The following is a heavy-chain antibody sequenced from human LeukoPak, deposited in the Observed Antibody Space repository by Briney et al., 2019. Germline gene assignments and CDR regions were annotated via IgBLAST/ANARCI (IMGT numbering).Heavy chain of an antibody. V-gene: IGHV1-8*03. CDR2: MNPNSGNT. J-gene: IGHJ6*03. CDR3: ARSAGELGYCSSTSCRYYYNMDV. CDR1: GYTFTSYD. Sequence: ASVKVSCKASGYTFTSYDINWVRQATGQGLEWMGWMNPNSGNTGYAQKFQGRVTITRNTSISTAYMELSSLRSEDTAVYYCARSAGELGYCSSTSCRYYYNMDVWGKGTTVTVSS. D-gene: IGHD2-2*01.